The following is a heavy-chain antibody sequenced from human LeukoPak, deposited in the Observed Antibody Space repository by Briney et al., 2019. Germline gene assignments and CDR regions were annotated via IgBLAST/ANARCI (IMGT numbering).Heavy chain of an antibody. D-gene: IGHD2-21*01. Sequence: GGSLRLSCAASGFTFSRYWMHWVRQAPGKGLVWVSRINSDESTTFYADSVKGRFTISRDNAKNTLYLQMKSLRAEGTAVYYCAYVVGGYWGQGTLVTVSS. CDR1: GFTFSRYW. V-gene: IGHV3-74*01. CDR3: AYVVGGY. J-gene: IGHJ4*02. CDR2: INSDESTT.